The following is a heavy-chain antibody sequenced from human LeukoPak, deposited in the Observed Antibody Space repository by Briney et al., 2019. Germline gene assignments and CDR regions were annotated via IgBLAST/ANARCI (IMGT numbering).Heavy chain of an antibody. D-gene: IGHD3-22*01. CDR2: ISSSSSYI. CDR1: GFTLSSYS. Sequence: GGSLRLSCAASGFTLSSYSMNWVRQAPGKGLEWVSSISSSSSYIYYADSVKGRFTISRDNAKNSLYLQMNSLRAEDTAVYYCARAQWGYYDSSGYPYAFDIWGQGTMVTVSS. V-gene: IGHV3-21*01. CDR3: ARAQWGYYDSSGYPYAFDI. J-gene: IGHJ3*02.